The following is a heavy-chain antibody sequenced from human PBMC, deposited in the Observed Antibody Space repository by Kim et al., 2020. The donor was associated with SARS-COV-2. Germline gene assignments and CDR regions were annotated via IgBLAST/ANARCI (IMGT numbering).Heavy chain of an antibody. V-gene: IGHV1-24*01. D-gene: IGHD3-3*01. CDR3: ATRHYDFWSGNDY. Sequence: YVQKFQGRVTMTEDTSTDTTYMELSSMRSEDTDMYYCATRHYDFWSGNDYWGQGTLVTVSS. J-gene: IGHJ4*02.